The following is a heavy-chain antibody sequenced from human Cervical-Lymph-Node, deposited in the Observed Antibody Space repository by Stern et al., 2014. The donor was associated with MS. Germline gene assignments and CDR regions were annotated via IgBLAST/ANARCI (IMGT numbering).Heavy chain of an antibody. V-gene: IGHV3-30*04. Sequence: VQLVESGGGVVQPGRSLRLSCVVSGFTFSNHAMHWVRQAPGKGLAWVTVISYDGRNEYYTDSVQGRFTVSRDHSKNTLYLQMNSLRPDDTAVYYCARATSTTTVTTPYYGLDVWGQGTTVTVSS. CDR2: ISYDGRNE. CDR1: GFTFSNHA. D-gene: IGHD4-17*01. CDR3: ARATSTTTVTTPYYGLDV. J-gene: IGHJ6*02.